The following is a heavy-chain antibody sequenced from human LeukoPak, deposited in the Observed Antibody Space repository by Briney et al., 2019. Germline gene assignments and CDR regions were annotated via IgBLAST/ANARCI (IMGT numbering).Heavy chain of an antibody. V-gene: IGHV1-2*02. D-gene: IGHD3-3*02. J-gene: IGHJ4*02. CDR3: ARGIRVPYYFDY. CDR1: GYTFTGSY. CDR2: INPNSGAT. Sequence: GASVKVSCKASGYTFTGSYMHWVRQAPGQGLEWMGWINPNSGATNYAQKFQGRVTMTRDTSISTAYMELSRLRSDDTAVYYCARGIRVPYYFDYWGQGTLVTVSS.